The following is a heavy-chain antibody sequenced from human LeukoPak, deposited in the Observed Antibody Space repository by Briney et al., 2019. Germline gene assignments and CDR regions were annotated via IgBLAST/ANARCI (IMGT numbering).Heavy chain of an antibody. D-gene: IGHD6-13*01. J-gene: IGHJ4*02. CDR1: GFTFSSYS. CDR3: ASDIVAPGLHFEY. V-gene: IGHV3-48*04. Sequence: PGGSLRLSCAASGFTFSSYSMNWVRQAPGKGLEWVSYIIPSGTTTYYADSVKGRFTISRDNAKNSLYLQMNSLRAEDTAVYYCASDIVAPGLHFEYWGQGTLVTVSS. CDR2: IIPSGTTT.